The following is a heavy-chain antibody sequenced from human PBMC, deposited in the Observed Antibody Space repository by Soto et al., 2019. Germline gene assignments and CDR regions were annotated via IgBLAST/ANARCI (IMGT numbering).Heavy chain of an antibody. D-gene: IGHD3-10*01. J-gene: IGHJ6*02. CDR1: GDNFNNYF. CDR3: AGDAPPRTGIYYGMDV. Sequence: QVQLVQSGAEVKKPGSSVKVSCKASGDNFNNYFINWVRQVPGQGLERMGGLNPMLRITQYRQQFQGRITLTGDMPTGTAYMELSGLESEDTASYYFAGDAPPRTGIYYGMDVWGQGTTTTVS. CDR2: LNPMLRIT. V-gene: IGHV1-69*17.